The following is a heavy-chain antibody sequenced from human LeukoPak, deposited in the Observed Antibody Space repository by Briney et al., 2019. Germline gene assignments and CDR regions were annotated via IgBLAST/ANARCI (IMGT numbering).Heavy chain of an antibody. CDR3: ARSQTYGDHPPFDY. CDR1: GYSFTGSA. V-gene: IGHV7-4-1*02. Sequence: ASVKVSCKASGYSFTGSAMNWVRQAPGQGLEWMGWINTNTGNPTYARGFTGRFVFSLDTSVSTAYIQISSLKTEDTAVYFCARSQTYGDHPPFDYWGQGTLVTVSS. J-gene: IGHJ4*02. CDR2: INTNTGNP. D-gene: IGHD4-17*01.